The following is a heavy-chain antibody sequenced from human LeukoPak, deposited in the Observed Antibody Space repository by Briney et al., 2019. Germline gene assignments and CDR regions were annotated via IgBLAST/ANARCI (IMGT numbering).Heavy chain of an antibody. J-gene: IGHJ6*02. CDR3: ARHPVTPSYYYYGMDV. CDR2: INHSGST. CDR1: GGSFSGYY. V-gene: IGHV4-34*01. D-gene: IGHD4-23*01. Sequence: SETLSLTCAVYGGSFSGYYWSWIRQPPGKGLEWIGEINHSGSTNYNPSLKNRVTISVDTSKNQFSLKLSSVTAADTAVYYCARHPVTPSYYYYGMDVWGQGTTVTVSS.